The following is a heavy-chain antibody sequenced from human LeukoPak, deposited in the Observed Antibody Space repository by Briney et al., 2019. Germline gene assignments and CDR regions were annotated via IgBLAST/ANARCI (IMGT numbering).Heavy chain of an antibody. CDR3: ATHNFDY. V-gene: IGHV3-23*01. J-gene: IGHJ4*02. CDR2: ISISGENT. Sequence: GGSLRLSCAASGFTFSSYAMSWVRQAPGKGLEWVSAISISGENTYYADSVKGRFTLSRDNSKSTLSLQMNSLRADDTAVYYCATHNFDYWGQGTLVTVSS. CDR1: GFTFSSYA.